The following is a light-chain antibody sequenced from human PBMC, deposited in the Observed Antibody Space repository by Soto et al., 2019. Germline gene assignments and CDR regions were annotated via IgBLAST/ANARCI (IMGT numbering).Light chain of an antibody. J-gene: IGKJ4*01. CDR2: AAS. V-gene: IGKV1-9*01. CDR3: QKLKRYPPT. Sequence: DIQLTQSPSFLSASVGDRVTITCRASQGISNYLAWYQRKPGKAPKLLIYAASTLQSGVPSRFSGSGSGTEFPPNINSLQAEDFATYFCQKLKRYPPTFGGGTKVEIK. CDR1: QGISNY.